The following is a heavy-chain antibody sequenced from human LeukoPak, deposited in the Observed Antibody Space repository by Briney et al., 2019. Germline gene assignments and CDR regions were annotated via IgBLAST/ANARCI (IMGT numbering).Heavy chain of an antibody. D-gene: IGHD2-8*01. CDR3: ARGGYCTNGVCYSDAFDI. Sequence: ASVKVSCKASGYTFTSYGISWVRQAPGQGLEWMGWISAYNGNTNYAQKLQGRVTMTTDTSTSTAYMELRSLRSDDTAVYYRARGGYCTNGVCYSDAFDIWGQGTMVTVSS. CDR2: ISAYNGNT. CDR1: GYTFTSYG. J-gene: IGHJ3*02. V-gene: IGHV1-18*01.